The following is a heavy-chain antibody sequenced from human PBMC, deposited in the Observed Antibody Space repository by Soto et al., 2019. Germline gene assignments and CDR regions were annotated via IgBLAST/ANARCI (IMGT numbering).Heavy chain of an antibody. J-gene: IGHJ4*02. CDR1: SCRDSGGVYY. D-gene: IGHD6-6*01. V-gene: IGHV4-30-4*08. CDR3: AREGARSRPRFDY. CDR2: IYYSGNT. Sequence: SQTLSPAIAIASCRDSGGVYYWGGIRQHPGKGLEWIGYIYYSGNTNYNPSLKSRVTISVDTSKNQFSLKLSSVTAADTAVYYCAREGARSRPRFDYWGQGTLVTVSS.